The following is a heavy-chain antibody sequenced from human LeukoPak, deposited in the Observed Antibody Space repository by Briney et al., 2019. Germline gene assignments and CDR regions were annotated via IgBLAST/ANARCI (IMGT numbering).Heavy chain of an antibody. CDR1: GFSFSAFA. D-gene: IGHD6-13*01. CDR3: AKVRYSSSYYYGMDV. V-gene: IGHV3-64*04. CDR2: INNSGRST. Sequence: GGSLRLSCSASGFSFSAFAMHWVRQAPGKGLEYVSGINNSGRSTYYADSVKARFTISRDNSKNTVYLQMNSLRAEDTAVYYCAKVRYSSSYYYGMDVWGQGTTVTVSS. J-gene: IGHJ6*02.